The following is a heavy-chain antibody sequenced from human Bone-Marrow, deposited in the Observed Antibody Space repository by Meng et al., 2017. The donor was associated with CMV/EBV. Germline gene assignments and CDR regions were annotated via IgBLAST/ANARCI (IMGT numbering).Heavy chain of an antibody. CDR1: GFPLRGYG. CDR2: LWYDGSNK. D-gene: IGHD1-26*01. CDR3: AKDDSGGGYPED. J-gene: IGHJ4*02. V-gene: IGHV3-33*06. Sequence: CAGSGFPLRGYGMHWVPQATGKGLEWVAVLWYDGSNKYYADSVEGRFTISRDNYKNTLYLQMKSLRAEDTAVYYCAKDDSGGGYPEDWGQGTLVTVSS.